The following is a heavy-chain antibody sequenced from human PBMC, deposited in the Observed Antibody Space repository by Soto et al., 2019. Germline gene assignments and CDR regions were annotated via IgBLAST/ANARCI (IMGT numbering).Heavy chain of an antibody. D-gene: IGHD3-9*01. J-gene: IGHJ2*01. CDR3: ARESPDILTGPPWVWYFDL. V-gene: IGHV4-34*01. Sequence: QVQLQQWGAGPLRPLETLSLTCGVSGGSFSGYYWAWIRQSPGKGLEWIGEINDRGSINYNPSLKNRVSISVDTSKNHYSLDLRSVTAPDTAVYYCARESPDILTGPPWVWYFDLWGRGTLVTVSS. CDR2: INDRGSI. CDR1: GGSFSGYY.